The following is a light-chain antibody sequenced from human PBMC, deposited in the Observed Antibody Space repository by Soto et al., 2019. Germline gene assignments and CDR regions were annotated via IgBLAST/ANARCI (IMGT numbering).Light chain of an antibody. Sequence: SVAFAPWHVAGVRCARSKGVEKSVHCYHRRRGQAPALVVYHDGARPSGLTERFSGSNSGSTGTLTISRVEAGEEADYFCQVWDSSSAHDLFGTGT. J-gene: IGLJ6*01. V-gene: IGLV3-21*02. CDR3: QVWDSSSAHDL. CDR1: KGVEKS. CDR2: HDG.